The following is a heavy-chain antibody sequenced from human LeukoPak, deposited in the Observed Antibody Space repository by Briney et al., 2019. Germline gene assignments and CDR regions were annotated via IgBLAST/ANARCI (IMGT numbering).Heavy chain of an antibody. CDR2: TYYRSKWYN. J-gene: IGHJ4*02. V-gene: IGHV6-1*01. D-gene: IGHD6-19*01. CDR1: GDSVSGNSVT. CDR3: ARQWRGTFDY. Sequence: SQTLSLTCAISGDSVSGNSVTWTWLRQSPSRGLEWLGRTYYRSKWYNDFAVSVKSRITINPDTSKNQFSLHLNSMTPEDTAVYYCARQWRGTFDYWGQGTLVTVSS.